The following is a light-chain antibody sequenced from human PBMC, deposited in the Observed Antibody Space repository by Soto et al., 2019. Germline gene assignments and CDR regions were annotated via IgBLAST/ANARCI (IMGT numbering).Light chain of an antibody. CDR3: QQYDNSPLT. Sequence: EIVLTQSPGTLSLSPGERATLSCRASQSVSSSYLAWYQQKPGQAPRLLIYGASSRATGIPDRFSGSGSGTDFTLTTSRLEPEDFAVYYCQQYDNSPLTFGGGTKAEIK. V-gene: IGKV3-20*01. CDR1: QSVSSSY. CDR2: GAS. J-gene: IGKJ4*01.